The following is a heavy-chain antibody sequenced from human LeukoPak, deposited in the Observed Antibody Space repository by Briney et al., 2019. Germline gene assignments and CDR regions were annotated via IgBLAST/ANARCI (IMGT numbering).Heavy chain of an antibody. V-gene: IGHV3-30*04. CDR1: GFTFSSYA. J-gene: IGHJ4*02. Sequence: GRSLRLSCAASGFTFSSYAMHWVRQAPGKGLEWVAVISYDGSNKYYADSVKGRFTISRDNSKNTLYLQMNSLRAEDTAVYYCARDVHDVVVIRNFDYWGQGTLVTVSS. D-gene: IGHD3-22*01. CDR2: ISYDGSNK. CDR3: ARDVHDVVVIRNFDY.